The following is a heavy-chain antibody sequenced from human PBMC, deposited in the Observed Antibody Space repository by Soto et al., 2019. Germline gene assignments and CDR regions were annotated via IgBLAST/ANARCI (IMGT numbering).Heavy chain of an antibody. D-gene: IGHD2-15*01. CDR2: IYYSGST. CDR1: GGSISSGGYY. J-gene: IGHJ5*01. Sequence: QVQLQESGPGLVKPSQTLSLTCTVSGGSISSGGYYWSWIRQHPGKGLEWIGYIYYSGSTYYNPSPGNRVNISVDKFKNQSSLNLSCVTAADTGVYYCPRNGKDCTGGSCRYDWFAYWGKGTLVTVST. V-gene: IGHV4-31*03. CDR3: PRNGKDCTGGSCRYDWFAY.